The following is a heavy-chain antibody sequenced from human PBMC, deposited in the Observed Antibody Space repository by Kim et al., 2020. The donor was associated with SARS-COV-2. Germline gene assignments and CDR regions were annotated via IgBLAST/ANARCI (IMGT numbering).Heavy chain of an antibody. CDR3: ARETDHVVYTESWFDP. D-gene: IGHD2-2*02. J-gene: IGHJ5*02. CDR2: ISGRRDYT. V-gene: IGHV3-11*05. Sequence: GGSLRLSCAASGFTFSDYYMSWIRQAPGKGLEWLSHISGRRDYTNYADSVKGRFTISRDNVKNSMYLQMNSLRVDDTAVYYCARETDHVVYTESWFDPWGQGTLVTVSS. CDR1: GFTFSDYY.